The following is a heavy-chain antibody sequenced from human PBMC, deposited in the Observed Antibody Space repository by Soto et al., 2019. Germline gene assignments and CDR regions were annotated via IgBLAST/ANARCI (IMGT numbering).Heavy chain of an antibody. Sequence: GGSLRLSCAASEFTFSSYGMHWVRQAPGKGLEWVAVIWYDGSNKYYADSVKGRFTISRDNSKNTLYLQMNSLRAEDTAVYYCARTGIAVAGPYYFDYWGQGTLVTVSS. CDR1: EFTFSSYG. V-gene: IGHV3-33*01. CDR2: IWYDGSNK. D-gene: IGHD6-19*01. J-gene: IGHJ4*02. CDR3: ARTGIAVAGPYYFDY.